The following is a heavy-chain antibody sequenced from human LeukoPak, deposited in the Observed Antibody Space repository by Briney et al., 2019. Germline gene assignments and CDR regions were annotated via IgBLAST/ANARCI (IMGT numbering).Heavy chain of an antibody. J-gene: IGHJ4*02. CDR1: GFTFSTYL. CDR2: IKYDGSER. CDR3: ARDMMYSGGWDFDY. Sequence: PGGSLRLSCAASGFTFSTYLMTWVRQAPGKGLEWVAIIKYDGSERYYVDSVKGRFTISRDNDKNSLSLQMNGLRAEDTAVYYCARDMMYSGGWDFDYWGQGTLVTVSS. D-gene: IGHD6-19*01. V-gene: IGHV3-7*01.